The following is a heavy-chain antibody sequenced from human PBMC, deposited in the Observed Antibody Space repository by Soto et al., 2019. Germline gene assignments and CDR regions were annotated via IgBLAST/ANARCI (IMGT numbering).Heavy chain of an antibody. CDR3: ARVPDV. Sequence: SETLSLTCAVSGGSISSGGYSWTWIRQPPGKGLERIGYIYNSGSTYYNQSLKSRVTISVDRSKNQFSLKLNTVTAADTAVYYCARVPDVWGQGTTVTVS. J-gene: IGHJ6*02. V-gene: IGHV4-30-2*01. CDR1: GGSISSGGYS. CDR2: IYNSGST.